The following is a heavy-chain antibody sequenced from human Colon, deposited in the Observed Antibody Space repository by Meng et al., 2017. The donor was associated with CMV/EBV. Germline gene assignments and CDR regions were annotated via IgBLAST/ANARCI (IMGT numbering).Heavy chain of an antibody. D-gene: IGHD1-26*01. CDR3: ARDAVVGPTSRSGIGYFDQ. V-gene: IGHV3-30*01. J-gene: IGHJ4*02. Sequence: GESLKISCAASGFSISPYAMQWVRQAPGKGLEWVAVISFDASNKRYADSVKGRFAISGDNSKDTLYLEMNSLRTEDTAVYYCARDAVVGPTSRSGIGYFDQWGQGTLVTVSS. CDR1: GFSISPYA. CDR2: ISFDASNK.